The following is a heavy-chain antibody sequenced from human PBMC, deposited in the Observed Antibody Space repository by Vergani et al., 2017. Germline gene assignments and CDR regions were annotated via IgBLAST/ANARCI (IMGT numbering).Heavy chain of an antibody. CDR2: IYPGDSDT. V-gene: IGHV5-51*01. J-gene: IGHJ4*02. CDR1: GYSIRNGYY. CDR3: ARDRHFDY. Sequence: VQLQESGPGLVEPSETLSLTCAVSGYSIRNGYYWGWIRQPPGKGLEWIGSIYPGDSDTRYSPSFQGQVTISADKSISTAYLQWSSLKASDTAMYYCARDRHFDYWGQGTLVTVSS.